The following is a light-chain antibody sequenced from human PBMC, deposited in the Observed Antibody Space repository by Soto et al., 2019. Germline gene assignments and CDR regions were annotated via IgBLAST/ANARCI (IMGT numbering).Light chain of an antibody. CDR1: ALPKQY. Sequence: SSELTQPPSVSVSPGQTARITCSGDALPKQYAYWYQQKPGQAPVLVIYKDSERPSGIPERFSGSSSGTTVTLTISGVQAEDEADYYCQSADSSGTSVYVVFGGGTKLTVL. J-gene: IGLJ2*01. CDR3: QSADSSGTSVYVV. CDR2: KDS. V-gene: IGLV3-25*03.